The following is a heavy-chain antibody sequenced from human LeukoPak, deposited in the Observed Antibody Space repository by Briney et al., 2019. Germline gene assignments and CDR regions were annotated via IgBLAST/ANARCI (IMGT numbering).Heavy chain of an antibody. J-gene: IGHJ4*02. V-gene: IGHV3-48*01. CDR3: ARHNQGSPDY. CDR2: ISSRRSIM. CDR1: GFIFSYYD. Sequence: PGGSLRLSCVASGFIFSYYDMDWVRQAPGKGLEWISYISSRRSIMYYADSVLGRFTVSRDNAENTLYLQMNSLRGDDTAVYYCARHNQGSPDYWGQGTLVTVSS.